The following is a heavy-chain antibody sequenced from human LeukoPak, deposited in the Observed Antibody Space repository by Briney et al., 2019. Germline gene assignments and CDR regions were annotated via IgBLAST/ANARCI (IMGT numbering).Heavy chain of an antibody. V-gene: IGHV1-2*02. D-gene: IGHD6-13*01. J-gene: IGHJ4*02. CDR1: GYTFTDYY. Sequence: ASVKVSCKASGYTFTDYYMHWVRQAPGQGLEWMGWINPNSGGTNYAQKFLGRVTMTRDMSISTIYMELTRLRSDDTALYYCARWDGYSSSPDYWGQGTLVTVSS. CDR2: INPNSGGT. CDR3: ARWDGYSSSPDY.